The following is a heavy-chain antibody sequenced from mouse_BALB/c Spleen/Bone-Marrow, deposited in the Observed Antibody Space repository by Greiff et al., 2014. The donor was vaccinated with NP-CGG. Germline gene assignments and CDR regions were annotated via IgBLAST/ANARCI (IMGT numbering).Heavy chain of an antibody. D-gene: IGHD4-1*01. Sequence: LQESGAELARPGSSVKISCKASGYAFSSYWMNWVKQRPGQGLEWIGQIYPGDGDTNYNGKFKGKATLTADKSSSTAYMQLSSLTSEDSAVYFCARVRNWADYWGQGTTLTVSS. CDR3: ARVRNWADY. J-gene: IGHJ2*01. V-gene: IGHV1-80*01. CDR1: GYAFSSYW. CDR2: IYPGDGDT.